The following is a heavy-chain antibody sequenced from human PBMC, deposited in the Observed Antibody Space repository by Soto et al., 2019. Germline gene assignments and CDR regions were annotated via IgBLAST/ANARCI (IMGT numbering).Heavy chain of an antibody. CDR3: AKRSSSSTFDY. D-gene: IGHD6-6*01. Sequence: EVQLLESGGGLVQPGESLRLSCAASGFTFSSYAMSWVRQAPGKGLEWVSVISGSDDSTYYADSVKGRFTISRDNSKNTRYLQMNSLRAEDPAVYYCAKRSSSSTFDYWGQGTLVTVSS. CDR1: GFTFSSYA. CDR2: ISGSDDST. J-gene: IGHJ4*02. V-gene: IGHV3-23*01.